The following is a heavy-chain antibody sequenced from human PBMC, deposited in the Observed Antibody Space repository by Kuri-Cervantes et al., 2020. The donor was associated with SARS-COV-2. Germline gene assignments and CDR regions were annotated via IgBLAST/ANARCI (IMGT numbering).Heavy chain of an antibody. CDR2: ISYDGSNK. Sequence: GGSLRLSCAASGFNFSRTDMHWVRQAPGKGLEWVAVISYDGSNKYYADSVKGRFTISRDNSKNTLYLQMNSLRAEDTAVYYCARLTVTTAIDGDYWGQGTLVTVSS. V-gene: IGHV3-30-3*01. D-gene: IGHD4-11*01. J-gene: IGHJ4*02. CDR1: GFNFSRTD. CDR3: ARLTVTTAIDGDY.